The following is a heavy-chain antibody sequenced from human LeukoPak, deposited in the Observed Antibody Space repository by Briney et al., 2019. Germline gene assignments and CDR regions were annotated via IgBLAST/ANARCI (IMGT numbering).Heavy chain of an antibody. CDR2: IGTYNGNT. V-gene: IGHV1-18*01. CDR1: GYTSSNYG. J-gene: IGHJ4*02. D-gene: IGHD6-19*01. CDR3: ARGRLKRVPFTKVAGALDY. Sequence: ASVKVSCKASGYTSSNYGITWVRQAPGQGLEWMGWIGTYNGNTDYAQKFQGRVIMTADTSTTTAHMELRSLRSDDTAVYYCARGRLKRVPFTKVAGALDYWGQGTRVTVSS.